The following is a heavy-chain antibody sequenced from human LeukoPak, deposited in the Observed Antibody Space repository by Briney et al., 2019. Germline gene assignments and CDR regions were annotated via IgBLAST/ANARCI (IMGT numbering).Heavy chain of an antibody. CDR1: GDSIGTDY. J-gene: IGHJ4*02. CDR3: ATGHSSGWFDF. V-gene: IGHV4-59*01. Sequence: PSEALSLTCIVSGDSIGTDYWSWIRHSPGTGLEWIGYIYHPTTTNYNPSLKSRVSMSLDTSKNQFSLDLTSVTAADTAMYFCATGHSSGWFDFWGRGTLVTVSS. CDR2: IYHPTTT. D-gene: IGHD6-19*01.